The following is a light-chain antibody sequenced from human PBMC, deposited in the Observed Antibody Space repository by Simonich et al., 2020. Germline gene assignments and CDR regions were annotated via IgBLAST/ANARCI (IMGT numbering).Light chain of an antibody. CDR2: EAS. J-gene: IGLJ3*02. V-gene: IGLV2-18*02. CDR1: SNDGGSYNR. CDR3: SSYTSSSTWV. Sequence: QSALTQPPSVSGSPGQSVTISCTGTSNDGGSYNRVSWYQQPPGTAPKRMIYEASNLPSGVPDRFSGSKSGNTASLTISGLQAEDEADYYCSSYTSSSTWVFGGGTKLTVL.